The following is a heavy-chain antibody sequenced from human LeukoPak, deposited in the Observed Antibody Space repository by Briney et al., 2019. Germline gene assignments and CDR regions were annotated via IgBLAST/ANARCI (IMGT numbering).Heavy chain of an antibody. CDR3: ANLMTTVTAGPFDY. Sequence: ASVKVSCKASGGTFSSYAISWVRQAPGQGLEWMGRINPNSGDTNFAQKFQGRVTMTRDTSLSTAYMELSRLRSDDTAVYYCANLMTTVTAGPFDYWGRGTLVTVSS. V-gene: IGHV1-2*06. J-gene: IGHJ4*02. CDR2: INPNSGDT. D-gene: IGHD4-17*01. CDR1: GGTFSSYA.